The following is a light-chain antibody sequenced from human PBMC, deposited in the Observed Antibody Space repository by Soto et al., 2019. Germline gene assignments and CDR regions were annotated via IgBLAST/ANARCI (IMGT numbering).Light chain of an antibody. CDR3: SSYTSSSSPVV. Sequence: QSVLTQPASVSGSPGQSITISCTGTSSDVGDYKYVSWYQQHPGKAPKLMIYEVTNRPSGVSNRFSGSKSGNTASLTISGLQAEDEADYYCSSYTSSSSPVVFGGGTKLTVL. CDR1: SSDVGDYKY. J-gene: IGLJ2*01. CDR2: EVT. V-gene: IGLV2-14*01.